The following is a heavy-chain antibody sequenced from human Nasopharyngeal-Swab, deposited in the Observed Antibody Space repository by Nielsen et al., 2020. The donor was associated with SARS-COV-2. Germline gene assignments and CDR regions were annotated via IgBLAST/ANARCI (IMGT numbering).Heavy chain of an antibody. CDR2: ISYDGSNK. J-gene: IGHJ6*03. D-gene: IGHD3-22*01. Sequence: GGSLRLSCAASGFTFDDYGMHRVRQAPGKGLEWVAVISYDGSNKYYADSVKCRFTISRDNSKNTLYLQMNSLRAEDTAVYYCAKLIGGYYYDSSGYLDPMDVWGKGTTVTVSS. CDR3: AKLIGGYYYDSSGYLDPMDV. V-gene: IGHV3-30*18. CDR1: GFTFDDYG.